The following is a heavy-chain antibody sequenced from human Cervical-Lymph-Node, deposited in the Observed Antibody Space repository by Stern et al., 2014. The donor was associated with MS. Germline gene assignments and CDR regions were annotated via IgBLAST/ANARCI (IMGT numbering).Heavy chain of an antibody. Sequence: VQLVQSGAEVKKPGESLRISCKGSGYTFSNYWIGWVRQMPGKGLEGIGSIFPGDSYARYSPSFQGQITISADKSSNTAFLQWNSLKASDTAMYYCARRKYSSSYYYYFGMDVWGQGTTVTVSS. CDR1: GYTFSNYW. CDR2: IFPGDSYA. V-gene: IGHV5-51*03. J-gene: IGHJ6*02. D-gene: IGHD6-13*01. CDR3: ARRKYSSSYYYYFGMDV.